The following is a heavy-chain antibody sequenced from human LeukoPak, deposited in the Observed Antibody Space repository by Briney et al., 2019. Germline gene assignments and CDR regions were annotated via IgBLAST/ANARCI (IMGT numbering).Heavy chain of an antibody. CDR3: ATLPYYYDSSGSYYFDY. CDR1: GFTFDDYA. J-gene: IGHJ4*02. D-gene: IGHD3-22*01. V-gene: IGHV3-9*01. CDR2: ISWNSGSI. Sequence: GGSLRLSCGASGFTFDDYAMHWVRQAPGKGLEWVSGISWNSGSIGYGDAVKGRFTISRDNAKNSLYLQMNSLRVEDTAVYYCATLPYYYDSSGSYYFDYWGQGTLVIVSS.